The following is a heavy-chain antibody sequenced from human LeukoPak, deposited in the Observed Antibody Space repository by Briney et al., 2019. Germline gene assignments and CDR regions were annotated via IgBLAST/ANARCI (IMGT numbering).Heavy chain of an antibody. V-gene: IGHV1-8*01. Sequence: VASVKVSCEASGYTFTSYDINWVRQATGQGLEWMGWMNPNSGNTGYAQKFQGRVTMTRNTSISTAYMELSSLRSEDTAVYYCARDRGSGWYTDFWGQGTLVTVSS. CDR2: MNPNSGNT. CDR3: ARDRGSGWYTDF. D-gene: IGHD6-19*01. J-gene: IGHJ4*02. CDR1: GYTFTSYD.